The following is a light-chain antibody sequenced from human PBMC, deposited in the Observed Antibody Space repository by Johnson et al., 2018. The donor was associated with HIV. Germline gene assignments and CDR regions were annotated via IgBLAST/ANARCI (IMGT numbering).Light chain of an antibody. CDR2: DNN. Sequence: QSVLTQPPSVSAAPGQKVTISCSGSSSNIGNNYVSWYQQLPGTAPKLLIYDNNKRPSGIPDRFSGSKSGTSATLGITGLQTGDEADYYFGTWDSSLSWGGFGAGTNVTVL. CDR3: GTWDSSLSWGG. V-gene: IGLV1-51*01. J-gene: IGLJ1*01. CDR1: SSNIGNNY.